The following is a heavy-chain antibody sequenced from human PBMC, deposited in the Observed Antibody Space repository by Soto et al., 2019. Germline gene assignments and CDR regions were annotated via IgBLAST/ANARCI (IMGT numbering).Heavy chain of an antibody. J-gene: IGHJ4*01. CDR3: VKQAHGLDGVAFDY. CDR2: VSTSGRST. Sequence: GGSLRLSCSASGFIFSESTIYWVRQVPGKGLEAISAVSTSGRSTYYADSVKDRFTISRDNSKNTLFLQMGSLGPEDTAIYYCVKQAHGLDGVAFDYWGHGTQVTVSS. D-gene: IGHD2-15*01. CDR1: GFIFSEST. V-gene: IGHV3-64D*06.